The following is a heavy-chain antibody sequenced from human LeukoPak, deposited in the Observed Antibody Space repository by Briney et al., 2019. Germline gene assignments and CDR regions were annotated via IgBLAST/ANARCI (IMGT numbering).Heavy chain of an antibody. J-gene: IGHJ4*02. D-gene: IGHD6-13*01. CDR1: GGSISSSNW. V-gene: IGHV4-4*02. CDR2: IYHSGST. Sequence: NPSGTLSLTCAVSGGSISSSNWWSWVRQPPGKGLEWIGEIYHSGSTNYNPSLKSRVTISVDTSKNQFSLKLSSVTAADTAVYYCARVTPGYSSSWYSSYYFDYWGQGTLVTVSS. CDR3: ARVTPGYSSSWYSSYYFDY.